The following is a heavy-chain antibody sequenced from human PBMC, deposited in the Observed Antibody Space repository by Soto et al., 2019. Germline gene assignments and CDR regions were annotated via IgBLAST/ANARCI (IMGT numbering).Heavy chain of an antibody. CDR3: AREKPYSSSWYHDY. D-gene: IGHD6-13*01. CDR2: INHSGST. J-gene: IGHJ4*02. V-gene: IGHV4-34*01. Sequence: QVQLQQWGAGLLKPSETLSLTCAVYGGSFSGYYWSWIRQPPGKGLEWIGEINHSGSTNYNPSLKSRVTRAVDTPKNQFALKLSSVTAADTAVYYCAREKPYSSSWYHDYWGQGTLVTVSS. CDR1: GGSFSGYY.